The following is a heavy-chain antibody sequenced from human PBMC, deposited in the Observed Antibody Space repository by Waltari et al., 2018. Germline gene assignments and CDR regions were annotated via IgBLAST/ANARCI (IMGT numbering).Heavy chain of an antibody. Sequence: EVQLVESGGGLVQPGRSLRLSCVGSGFSFVDRDSHWVRQVPGKGLEWVSGINWNSGNIGYADSVKGRFTISRDNAKNSLYLQINSVRTEDTALYYCTSDAFGNSIGGVFDYWGQGTLVNVSS. CDR2: INWNSGNI. D-gene: IGHD3-3*01. J-gene: IGHJ4*02. V-gene: IGHV3-9*01. CDR1: GFSFVDRD. CDR3: TSDAFGNSIGGVFDY.